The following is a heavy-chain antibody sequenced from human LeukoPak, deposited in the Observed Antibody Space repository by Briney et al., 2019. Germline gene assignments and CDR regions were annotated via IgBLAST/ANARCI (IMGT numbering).Heavy chain of an antibody. CDR3: ARMSGSRLPGY. CDR1: GFTFSSHS. D-gene: IGHD3-3*01. Sequence: GGSLRLSCAASGFTFSSHSMNWVRQAPGKGLEWVPYISSSSSARYYADSVKGRFTISRDDARNSLYLQMNSLRAEDTALYYCARMSGSRLPGYWGQGTLVTVSS. CDR2: ISSSSSAR. V-gene: IGHV3-48*01. J-gene: IGHJ4*02.